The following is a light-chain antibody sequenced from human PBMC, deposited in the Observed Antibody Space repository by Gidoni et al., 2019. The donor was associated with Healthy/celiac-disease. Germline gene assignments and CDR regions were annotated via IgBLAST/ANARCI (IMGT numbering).Light chain of an antibody. V-gene: IGKV3-11*01. J-gene: IGKJ2*02. CDR1: QSVSSY. CDR2: DAS. CDR3: QQRSNWPPACI. Sequence: EIVLTQSTATLSLSPGERATLSCRASQSVSSYLAWYQQTPGQAPRLLIYDASNRATGIPARFSGSGSGTDFTLTISSLEPEDFAVYYCQQRSNWPPACIFGQGTKLEIK.